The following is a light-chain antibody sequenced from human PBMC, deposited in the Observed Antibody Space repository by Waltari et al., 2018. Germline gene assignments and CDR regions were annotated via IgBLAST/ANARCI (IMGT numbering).Light chain of an antibody. Sequence: SYELTQPPSVSVSPGQTARITCSGDALPKQYTYWYQQKPGQAPSLVMFKDSERPSEIPERFSGSSSGTTVTLTISGVQAEDEADYYCQSADSSGDYVVFGGGTKLTVL. CDR2: KDS. J-gene: IGLJ2*01. CDR3: QSADSSGDYVV. V-gene: IGLV3-25*03. CDR1: ALPKQY.